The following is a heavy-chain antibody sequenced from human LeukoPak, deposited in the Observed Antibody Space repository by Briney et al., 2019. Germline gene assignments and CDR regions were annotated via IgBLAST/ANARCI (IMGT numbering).Heavy chain of an antibody. CDR2: IYYSGST. Sequence: PSQTLSLTCIVSGGSISSGDYYWSWIRQPPGKGLEAIGYIYYSGSTNYKPSLKRRVTISVDTSKNQFSLKLSSVTPADTAVYYCARDKAAYCSGGSCYYYYGMDVWGQGTTVTVSS. D-gene: IGHD2-15*01. V-gene: IGHV4-61*08. CDR3: ARDKAAYCSGGSCYYYYGMDV. J-gene: IGHJ6*02. CDR1: GGSISSGDYY.